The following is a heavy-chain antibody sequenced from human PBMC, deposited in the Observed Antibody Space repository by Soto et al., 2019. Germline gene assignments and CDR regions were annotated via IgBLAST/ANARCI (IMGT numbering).Heavy chain of an antibody. J-gene: IGHJ5*02. V-gene: IGHV3-33*01. Sequence: QVQLVESGGGVVQPGRSLRLSRAASGFTFSSYGMHWVRQAPGKGLEWVAVIWYDGSNKYYADSVKGRFTISRDNSKNTLYLQMNSLRAEDTAVYYCARGTFGFGDFHFPPFDPWGQGTLVTVSS. CDR1: GFTFSSYG. D-gene: IGHD3-10*01. CDR2: IWYDGSNK. CDR3: ARGTFGFGDFHFPPFDP.